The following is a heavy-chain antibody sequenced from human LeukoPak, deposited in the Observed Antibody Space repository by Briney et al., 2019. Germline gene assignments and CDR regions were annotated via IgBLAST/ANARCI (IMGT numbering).Heavy chain of an antibody. D-gene: IGHD1-26*01. CDR2: ITWDITTI. CDR3: ARMTGSSADY. V-gene: IGHV3-48*01. Sequence: PGGSLRLSCDASGFTFSSYSMNWVRQAPGKGLEWVAYITWDITTIYYADSVKGRFTISRDNSKNTLYLQMDSLRAEDTAVYYCARMTGSSADYWGQGTLVTVSS. J-gene: IGHJ4*02. CDR1: GFTFSSYS.